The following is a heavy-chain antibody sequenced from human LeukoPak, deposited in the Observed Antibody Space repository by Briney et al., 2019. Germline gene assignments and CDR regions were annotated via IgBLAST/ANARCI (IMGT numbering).Heavy chain of an antibody. D-gene: IGHD3-10*01. Sequence: GGSLRLSCAASGFTFSSYSMNWVRQAPGKGVEWVSSISSSSSYIYYADSVKGRFTLSRDNAKNALYLQMNSLRAEDTAVYYCAREERDYGSGGDYWGQGTLVTVSS. CDR1: GFTFSSYS. J-gene: IGHJ4*02. CDR3: AREERDYGSGGDY. V-gene: IGHV3-21*01. CDR2: ISSSSSYI.